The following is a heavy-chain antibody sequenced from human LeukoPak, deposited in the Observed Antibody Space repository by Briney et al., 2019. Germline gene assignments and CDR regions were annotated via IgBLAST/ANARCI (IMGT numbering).Heavy chain of an antibody. CDR1: GGSISGSSYY. D-gene: IGHD2-21*02. J-gene: IGHJ4*02. Sequence: SETLSLTCTVSGGSISGSSYYWGWIRQPPGKGLEWIGSIYYSGSTYYNPSLKSRVTISVDTSKNQFPLKLSSVTAADTAVYYCATHGGGDLYSFDYWGQGTLVTVSS. CDR2: IYYSGST. CDR3: ATHGGGDLYSFDY. V-gene: IGHV4-39*01.